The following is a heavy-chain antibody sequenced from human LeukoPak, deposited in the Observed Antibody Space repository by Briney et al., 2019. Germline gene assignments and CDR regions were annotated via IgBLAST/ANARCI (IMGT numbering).Heavy chain of an antibody. Sequence: GGSLRLSCAASGFTFSSYWMHWVRQAPGKGLVWVSRINSDGSTTNYADSVKGRFTISRDNAKSTLYLQMNSLRAEDTAVYYCARGGYGAHMGWGQGTLVTVSS. D-gene: IGHD4-17*01. J-gene: IGHJ4*02. CDR1: GFTFSSYW. CDR2: INSDGSTT. V-gene: IGHV3-74*01. CDR3: ARGGYGAHMG.